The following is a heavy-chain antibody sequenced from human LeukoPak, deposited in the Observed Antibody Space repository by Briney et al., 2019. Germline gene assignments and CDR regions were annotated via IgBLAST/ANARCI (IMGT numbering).Heavy chain of an antibody. CDR2: ISGRGRTT. D-gene: IGHD3-3*01. J-gene: IGHJ4*02. CDR1: GFIFSTYG. V-gene: IGHV3-23*01. Sequence: PGGSLRLSCAASGFIFSTYGMSWVRQAPGKGLEWVSGISGRGRTTYYADSVKGRFTISRDNSKNTLYLQMNSLRAEDTAVYYCAKCRSSVTPAISDHWGQGTLVTFSS. CDR3: AKCRSSVTPAISDH.